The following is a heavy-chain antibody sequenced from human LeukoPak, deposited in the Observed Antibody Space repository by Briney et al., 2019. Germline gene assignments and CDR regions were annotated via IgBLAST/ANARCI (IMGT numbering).Heavy chain of an antibody. CDR3: ARGGYCSGGSCYISFDY. D-gene: IGHD2-15*01. CDR1: GGTFSSYA. CDR2: IIPIFGTA. Sequence: SVTVSCKASGGTFSSYAISWVRQAPGQGLEWMGGIIPIFGTANYAQKFQGRVTITADESTSTAYMELSSLRSEDTAVYYCARGGYCSGGSCYISFDYWGQGTLVTVSS. V-gene: IGHV1-69*01. J-gene: IGHJ4*02.